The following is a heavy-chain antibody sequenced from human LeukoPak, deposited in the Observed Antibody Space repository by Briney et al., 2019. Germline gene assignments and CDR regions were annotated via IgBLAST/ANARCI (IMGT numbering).Heavy chain of an antibody. V-gene: IGHV5-51*01. J-gene: IGHJ5*02. CDR3: ARRVIAAAADNWFDP. CDR1: GYSFTSYW. D-gene: IGHD6-13*01. Sequence: GESLKISCKGSGYSFTSYWIGWVRQMPGKGLEWMGIIYPGDSDTRYSPSFQGQVTISADKSISTAYLQWSSLKASDTAMYYCARRVIAAAADNWFDPWGQGTLVTVSS. CDR2: IYPGDSDT.